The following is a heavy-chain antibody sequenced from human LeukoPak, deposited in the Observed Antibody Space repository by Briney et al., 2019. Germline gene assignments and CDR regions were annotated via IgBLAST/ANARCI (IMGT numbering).Heavy chain of an antibody. J-gene: IGHJ3*02. D-gene: IGHD6-13*01. Sequence: GGSLRLSCAASGFTFSTYPMHWVRQAPGKGLEWVAVISSDGSNKYYADSVKGRFTISRDNSKNTLYLQMNSLRAEDTAVYYCARIIAAALDAFDIWGQGTMVTVSS. CDR2: ISSDGSNK. CDR1: GFTFSTYP. V-gene: IGHV3-30-3*01. CDR3: ARIIAAALDAFDI.